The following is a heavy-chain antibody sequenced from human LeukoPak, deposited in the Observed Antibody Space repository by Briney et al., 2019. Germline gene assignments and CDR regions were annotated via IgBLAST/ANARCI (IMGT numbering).Heavy chain of an antibody. CDR1: GFTFSSYW. Sequence: GGSLRLSCAASGFTFSSYWMSWVRQAPGKGLEWVANIKQDGSEKYYVDSVKGRFTISRDNAKNSLYLQMNSLRAEDTALYYCAKAGSYELLYDWFDPWGQGTLVTVSS. CDR2: IKQDGSEK. D-gene: IGHD3-10*01. CDR3: AKAGSYELLYDWFDP. V-gene: IGHV3-7*03. J-gene: IGHJ5*02.